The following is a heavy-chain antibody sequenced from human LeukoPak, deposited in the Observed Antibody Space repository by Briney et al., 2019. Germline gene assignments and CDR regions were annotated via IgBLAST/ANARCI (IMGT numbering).Heavy chain of an antibody. CDR2: ISTTSSYI. CDR1: GIPFTN. Sequence: GGSLRLSCAASGIPFTNFWVRQAPGKGLEWVSSISTTSSYIYYADSVKGRFTISRDNPKNSLYLQMNSLGAEDTAVYYCARSVPAAPFDYWGQGTLVTVSS. D-gene: IGHD2-2*01. CDR3: ARSVPAAPFDY. V-gene: IGHV3-21*01. J-gene: IGHJ4*02.